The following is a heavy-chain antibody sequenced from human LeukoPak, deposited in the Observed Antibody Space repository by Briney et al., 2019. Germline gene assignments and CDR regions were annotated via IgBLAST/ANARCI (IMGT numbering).Heavy chain of an antibody. CDR1: GYTFTSYG. CDR3: ARENCSGGSCFPPIDY. D-gene: IGHD2-15*01. J-gene: IGHJ4*02. Sequence: ASVKVSCKASGYTFTSYGISWVRQAPGQGLEWMGWISAYNGNTNYAQKLQGRATMTTDTSTSTAYMELRSLRSDDTAVYYCARENCSGGSCFPPIDYWGQGTLVTVSS. V-gene: IGHV1-18*01. CDR2: ISAYNGNT.